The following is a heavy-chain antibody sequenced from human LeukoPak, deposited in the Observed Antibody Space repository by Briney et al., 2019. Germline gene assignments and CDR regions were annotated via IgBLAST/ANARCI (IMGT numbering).Heavy chain of an antibody. CDR3: ARSIPYGTTWYGRSDY. J-gene: IGHJ4*02. Sequence: GGSLRLSCAASGFIFSQYSMNWVRQAPGKGLEWVANIKPDGTTKFYVDSVKGRFTISRDNALNSLYLQMNSLRAEDTAIYYCARSIPYGTTWYGRSDYWGQGTLVTVSS. CDR2: IKPDGTTK. CDR1: GFIFSQYS. D-gene: IGHD6-13*01. V-gene: IGHV3-7*03.